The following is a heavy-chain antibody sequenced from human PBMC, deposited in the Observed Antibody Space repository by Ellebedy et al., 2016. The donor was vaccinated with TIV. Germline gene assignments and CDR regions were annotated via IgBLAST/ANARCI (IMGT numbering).Heavy chain of an antibody. CDR2: IYYSGST. D-gene: IGHD1-26*01. Sequence: SETLFLTXTVSGGSISSSSYYWGWIRQPPGKGLEWIGSIYYSGSTYYNPSLKSRVTISVDTSKNQFSLKLSSVTAADTAVYYCARQVGAFDYWGQGTLVTVSS. J-gene: IGHJ4*02. CDR3: ARQVGAFDY. V-gene: IGHV4-39*01. CDR1: GGSISSSSYY.